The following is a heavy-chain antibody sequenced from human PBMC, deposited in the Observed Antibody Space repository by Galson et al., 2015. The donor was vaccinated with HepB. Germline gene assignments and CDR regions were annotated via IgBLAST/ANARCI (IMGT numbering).Heavy chain of an antibody. CDR2: LSVNGDIS. D-gene: IGHD3-16*01. V-gene: IGHV3-23*01. Sequence: SLRLSCAASGFTFTRYTMGWVRQAPGKGLKWVSSLSVNGDISYYEDSVKGRFTISRYNSKKMVYLQMNGLRAEDTAVYYCAKVAILGATPHYFDYLGQGTLVTVSS. CDR1: GFTFTRYT. J-gene: IGHJ4*02. CDR3: AKVAILGATPHYFDY.